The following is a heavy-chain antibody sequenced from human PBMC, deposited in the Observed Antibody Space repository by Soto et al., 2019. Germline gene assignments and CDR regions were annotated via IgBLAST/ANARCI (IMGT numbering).Heavy chain of an antibody. Sequence: SETLSLTCTVSGAPISTHYWSWIRHVPGKGLEWIANIYYTGSTYYNPSLKSRVTISVNTSKRQFSLKLTSVTAADTAVYYCARGLADSNWFDPWGQGTLVTVPS. J-gene: IGHJ5*02. CDR1: GAPISTHY. D-gene: IGHD3-3*02. V-gene: IGHV4-59*11. CDR2: IYYTGST. CDR3: ARGLADSNWFDP.